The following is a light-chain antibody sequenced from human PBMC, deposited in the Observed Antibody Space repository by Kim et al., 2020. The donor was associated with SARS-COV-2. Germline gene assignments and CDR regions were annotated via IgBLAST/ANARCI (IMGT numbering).Light chain of an antibody. V-gene: IGLV2-14*03. CDR2: DVS. Sequence: ITIACTGTSSDVGGYNYVSWYQQHPGKAPKLMIYDVSNRPSGVSNRFSGSKSGNTASLTISGLQAEDEADYYCSSYTSSSTLRVFGGGTQLTVL. CDR3: SSYTSSSTLRV. CDR1: SSDVGGYNY. J-gene: IGLJ2*01.